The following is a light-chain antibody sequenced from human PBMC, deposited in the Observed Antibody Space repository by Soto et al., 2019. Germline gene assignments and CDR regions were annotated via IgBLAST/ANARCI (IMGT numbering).Light chain of an antibody. CDR1: NIGSKS. CDR3: QVWDNSNDHYYV. Sequence: LTQPPSVSVAPAQTARITCGGNNIGSKSVHWYQQKPGQAPVLVVYDDSDRPSGIPERFSGSNSGNKATLTISRVEAGDEADYYCQVWDNSNDHYYVFGTGTKVTVL. V-gene: IGLV3-21*02. CDR2: DDS. J-gene: IGLJ1*01.